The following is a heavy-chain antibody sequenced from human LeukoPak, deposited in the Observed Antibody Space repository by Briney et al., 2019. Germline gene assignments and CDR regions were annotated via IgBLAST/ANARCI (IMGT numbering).Heavy chain of an antibody. CDR1: GYTFTGYY. D-gene: IGHD6-6*01. V-gene: IGHV1-2*02. CDR2: INPNSGGT. J-gene: IGHJ4*02. Sequence: ASVRVSCKASGYTFTGYYMHWVRQAPGQGLEWMGWINPNSGGTNYAQKFQGRVTMTRDTSISTAYMELSRLRSDDTAVYYCARGLEYSSSLGYWGQGTLVTVSS. CDR3: ARGLEYSSSLGY.